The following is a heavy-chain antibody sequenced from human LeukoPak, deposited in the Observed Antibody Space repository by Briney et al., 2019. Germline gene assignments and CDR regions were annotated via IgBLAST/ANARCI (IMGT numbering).Heavy chain of an antibody. D-gene: IGHD6-13*01. V-gene: IGHV1-69*13. CDR2: IIPIFGTA. CDR1: GGTFSSYA. Sequence: SVKVSCKASGGTFSSYAISWVRQAPGQGLEWMGGIIPIFGTANYAQKFQGRVTITADESTSTAYMELSSLRSEDTAVYYCASPGIAADTDAFDIWGQGTMVTVSS. CDR3: ASPGIAADTDAFDI. J-gene: IGHJ3*02.